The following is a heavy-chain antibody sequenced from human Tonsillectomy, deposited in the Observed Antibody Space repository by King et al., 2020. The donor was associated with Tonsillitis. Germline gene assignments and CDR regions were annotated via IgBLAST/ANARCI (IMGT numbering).Heavy chain of an antibody. V-gene: IGHV4-30-4*01. CDR2: IYYSGRT. Sequence: LQLQESGPGLVKPSQTLSLTCTVSGGSISSGDYYWSWIRQPPGKGLEWIGYIYYSGRTYYNPSLKSRVTISLDTSKNQFSLKLSSVTAADTAVYYCARRLGYCSGGSCYGIDPWGQGTLVTVSS. CDR3: ARRLGYCSGGSCYGIDP. CDR1: GGSISSGDYY. D-gene: IGHD2-15*01. J-gene: IGHJ5*02.